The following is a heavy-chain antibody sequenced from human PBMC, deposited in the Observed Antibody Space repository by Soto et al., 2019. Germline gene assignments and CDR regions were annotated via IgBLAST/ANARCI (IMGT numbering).Heavy chain of an antibody. CDR3: AKDISARYFDWLAFDI. CDR1: GFTFDDYA. D-gene: IGHD3-9*01. J-gene: IGHJ3*02. CDR2: ISWNSGSI. V-gene: IGHV3-9*01. Sequence: GGSLRLSCAASGFTFDDYAMHWVRQAPGKGLEWVSGISWNSGSIGYADSVKGRFTISRDTDKNSLYLQMNSLRAEDTALYYCAKDISARYFDWLAFDIWGQGTMVTVSS.